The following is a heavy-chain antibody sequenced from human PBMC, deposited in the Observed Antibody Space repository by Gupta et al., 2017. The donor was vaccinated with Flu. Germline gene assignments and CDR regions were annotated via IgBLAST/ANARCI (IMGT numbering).Heavy chain of an antibody. Sequence: EVQLLESGRGLVRPGGYLGLTCVHCGFTFTGYAMAWIRLAPGKGLAGVSDINKRGETTYYADSDKGRFTSSRDNSKNTVDLQMNNLGVEDPALYFWGKGLWTVGAISDSCGQGTLVTVSS. D-gene: IGHD1-26*01. V-gene: IGHV3-23*01. CDR1: GFTFTGYA. J-gene: IGHJ5*01. CDR2: INKRGETT. CDR3: GKGLWTVGAISDS.